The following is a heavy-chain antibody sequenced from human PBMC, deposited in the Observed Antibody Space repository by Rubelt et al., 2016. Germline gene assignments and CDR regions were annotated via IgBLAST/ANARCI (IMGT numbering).Heavy chain of an antibody. J-gene: IGHJ2*01. D-gene: IGHD5-18*01. V-gene: IGHV1-3*01. CDR2: INAGNGNT. Sequence: QVQLVQSGAEVKKPGASVKVSCKASGYTFTSYAMHLVRQAPGQRLEWMGWINAGNGNTKYSQTFQCRVPMPRDKSASTAYMELSSLRSEDTAVYYCARSKDTAMVTDADWYFDLWGRGTLVTVSS. CDR3: ARSKDTAMVTDADWYFDL. CDR1: GYTFTSYA.